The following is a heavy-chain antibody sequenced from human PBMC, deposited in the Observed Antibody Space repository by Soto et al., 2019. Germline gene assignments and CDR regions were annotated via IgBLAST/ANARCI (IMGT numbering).Heavy chain of an antibody. D-gene: IGHD6-6*01. CDR1: GGTFTNYV. V-gene: IGHV1-69*01. J-gene: IGHJ5*02. CDR3: ARGRSSPNFDP. Sequence: QVQLVQSGAEVRKPGSSVKVSCKISGGTFTNYVISWLRQAPGQGLEWMGGLIPIFGAANLVQKFQGRVTITADESTSTVNMELSSLTSEDTAVYYCARGRSSPNFDPWGQGTVVTVSS. CDR2: LIPIFGAA.